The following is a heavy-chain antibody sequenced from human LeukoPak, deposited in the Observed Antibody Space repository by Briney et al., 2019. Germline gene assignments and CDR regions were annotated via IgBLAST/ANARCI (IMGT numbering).Heavy chain of an antibody. CDR3: ASVGIKAAVPSDY. Sequence: PSETLSLTCTVSGGSISSSTYYWGWIRQPPGKGLEWIGNIYYRGSTYYNPSLKGRATISLDTSKSRFSLKMTSVTAADTAVYFCASVGIKAAVPSDYWGQGTLVTVSS. CDR1: GGSISSSTYY. V-gene: IGHV4-39*07. CDR2: IYYRGST. J-gene: IGHJ4*02. D-gene: IGHD6-13*01.